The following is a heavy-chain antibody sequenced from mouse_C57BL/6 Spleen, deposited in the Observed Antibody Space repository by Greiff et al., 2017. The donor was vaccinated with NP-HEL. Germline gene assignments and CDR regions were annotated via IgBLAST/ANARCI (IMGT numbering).Heavy chain of an antibody. V-gene: IGHV1-66*01. J-gene: IGHJ4*01. Sequence: VQLVESGPELVKPGASVKISCKASGYSFTSYYIHWVKQRPGQGLEWIGGIYPGSGSTNYNEKFKSKATLTVDTSSSTAYMQLSSLTSEDSAVYYCARTGTGAMDYWGQGTSVTVSS. D-gene: IGHD4-1*01. CDR3: ARTGTGAMDY. CDR1: GYSFTSYY. CDR2: IYPGSGST.